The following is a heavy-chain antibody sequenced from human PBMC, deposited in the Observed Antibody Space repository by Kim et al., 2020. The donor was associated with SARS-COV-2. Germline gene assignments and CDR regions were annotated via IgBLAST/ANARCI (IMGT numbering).Heavy chain of an antibody. CDR2: ST. J-gene: IGHJ4*02. CDR3: ARDHFTVNDY. V-gene: IGHV3-74*01. D-gene: IGHD4-4*01. Sequence: STSHTDAGEGRFTNARDNAKNTLYLQMNSLRAEDTAVYYCARDHFTVNDYWGQGTLVTVSS.